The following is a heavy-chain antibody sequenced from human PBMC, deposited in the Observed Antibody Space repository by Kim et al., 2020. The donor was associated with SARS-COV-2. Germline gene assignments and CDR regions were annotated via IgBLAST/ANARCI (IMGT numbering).Heavy chain of an antibody. J-gene: IGHJ2*01. D-gene: IGHD3-16*01. CDR3: AKDGWGFTYWYFDL. Sequence: GGSLRLSCAASGFTFDDYAMHWVRQAPGKGLEWVSLISGDGGNTYYADSVKGRFTISRDNSKNSLYLQMNSLRTEDTALYYCAKDGWGFTYWYFDLWGRGTLVTVSS. V-gene: IGHV3-43*02. CDR1: GFTFDDYA. CDR2: ISGDGGNT.